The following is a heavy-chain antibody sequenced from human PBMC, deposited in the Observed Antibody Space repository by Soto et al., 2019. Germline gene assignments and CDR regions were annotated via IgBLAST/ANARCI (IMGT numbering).Heavy chain of an antibody. Sequence: SVTLSLTCTVSGVSISSGGHSWSWIRQPPGKGLEWIWYIYHNGDTSYNPSLKSRVTISVDRSKNQFSLKLNSVTAADTAVYHCARGGNSGPFDYWGQGNLVTVSS. V-gene: IGHV4-30-2*01. J-gene: IGHJ4*02. CDR3: ARGGNSGPFDY. D-gene: IGHD2-21*01. CDR2: IYHNGDT. CDR1: GVSISSGGHS.